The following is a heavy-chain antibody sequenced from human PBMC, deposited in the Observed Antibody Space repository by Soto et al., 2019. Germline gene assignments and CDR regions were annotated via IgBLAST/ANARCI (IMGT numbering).Heavy chain of an antibody. Sequence: SETLSLTCAVSGDSISPSYWTWIRQSPDKGLEWIGYIYNSGRYNYNPSLESRLTISIDTSKNQFSLRLASVTAADTAVYYCARTLPNRQLFDSWSQGTLVTVSS. CDR3: ARTLPNRQLFDS. D-gene: IGHD1-1*01. V-gene: IGHV4-59*01. J-gene: IGHJ4*02. CDR1: GDSISPSY. CDR2: IYNSGRY.